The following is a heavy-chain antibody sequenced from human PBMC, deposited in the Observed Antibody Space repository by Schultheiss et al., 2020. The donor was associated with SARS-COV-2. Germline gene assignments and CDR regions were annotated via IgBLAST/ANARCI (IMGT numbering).Heavy chain of an antibody. CDR2: IYTSGST. J-gene: IGHJ3*02. CDR3: AREDSGSYRADAFDI. V-gene: IGHV4-4*07. CDR1: GGSISSYY. D-gene: IGHD1-26*01. Sequence: SQTLSLTCTVSGGSISSYYWSWIRQPAGKGLEWIGRIYTSGSTNYNPSLKSRVTMSVDTSKNQFSLKLSSVTAADTAVYYCAREDSGSYRADAFDIWGQGTMVTVSS.